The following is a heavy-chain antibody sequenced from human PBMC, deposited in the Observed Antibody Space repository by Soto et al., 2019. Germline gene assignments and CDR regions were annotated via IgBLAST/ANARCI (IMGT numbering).Heavy chain of an antibody. J-gene: IGHJ4*02. CDR2: IGGSGDSR. V-gene: IGHV3-23*01. CDR3: SKSAVQVWFEYFDY. D-gene: IGHD3-10*01. CDR1: GFTFSSYT. Sequence: EVQLSQSGGGFVQPGGSLRLSCAASGFTFSSYTMSWVRQVPGKGLEWVPGIGGSGDSRYYADSVKGRFTISRENSKNTLYLQMNSLRPEDTAVYYCSKSAVQVWFEYFDYWGQGSQVTVSS.